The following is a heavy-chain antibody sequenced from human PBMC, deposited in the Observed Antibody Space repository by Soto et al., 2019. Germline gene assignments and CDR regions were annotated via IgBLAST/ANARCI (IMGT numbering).Heavy chain of an antibody. CDR2: INPSGGST. D-gene: IGHD3-10*01. CDR3: ARVQVRGVIRPGYYYYGMDV. Sequence: ASVKVSCKASGYTFTSYYTHWVRQAPGQGLEWMGIINPSGGSTSYAQKFQGRVTMTRDTSTSTVYMELSSLRSEDTAVYYCARVQVRGVIRPGYYYYGMDVWGQGTTVTVSS. V-gene: IGHV1-46*01. J-gene: IGHJ6*02. CDR1: GYTFTSYY.